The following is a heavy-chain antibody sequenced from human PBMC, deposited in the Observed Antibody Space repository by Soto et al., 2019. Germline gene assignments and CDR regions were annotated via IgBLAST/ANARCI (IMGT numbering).Heavy chain of an antibody. V-gene: IGHV3-30*03. CDR2: ISYDGSNK. CDR1: GFTFSSYG. J-gene: IGHJ4*02. CDR3: ARGRGGSGWYFDY. D-gene: IGHD6-19*01. Sequence: GGSLRLSCAASGFTFSSYGMHWVRQAPGKGLEWVAVISYDGSNKYYADSVKGRFTISRDNSKNTLYLQMNSLRAEDTAVYYCARGRGGSGWYFDYWGQGTLVTVSS.